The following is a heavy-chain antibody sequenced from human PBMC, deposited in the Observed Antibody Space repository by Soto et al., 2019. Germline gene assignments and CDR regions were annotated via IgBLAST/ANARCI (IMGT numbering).Heavy chain of an antibody. D-gene: IGHD3-10*01. Sequence: QVQLVESGGGVVQPGRSLRLSCAASEFTFSNYGMHWVRQAPGKGLEWVAVILNDGSNRYHADSVKDRFTISRDNSKNTLYLQVNSLRAEGTAVYYCARDDEYSGNGMDVWGQGTTVTVS. CDR2: ILNDGSNR. CDR1: EFTFSNYG. V-gene: IGHV3-33*01. CDR3: ARDDEYSGNGMDV. J-gene: IGHJ6*02.